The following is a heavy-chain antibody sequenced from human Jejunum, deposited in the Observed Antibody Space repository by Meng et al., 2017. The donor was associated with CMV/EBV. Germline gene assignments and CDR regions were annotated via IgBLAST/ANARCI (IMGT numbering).Heavy chain of an antibody. CDR2: QCHADDT. D-gene: IGHD4-23*01. CDR3: VRHTFSGNPGGIDS. Sequence: QLQLRESGPGLVKPSETLSLPCTVSGGPISRTGTCGGWIRQPPRKGLEWIGSQCHADDTYYNPSLMGRVTISVDTSKNQVSLKLTSVTAADTSIYYCVRHTFSGNPGGIDSWGQGILVTVSS. CDR1: GGPISRTGTC. J-gene: IGHJ4*02. V-gene: IGHV4-39*01.